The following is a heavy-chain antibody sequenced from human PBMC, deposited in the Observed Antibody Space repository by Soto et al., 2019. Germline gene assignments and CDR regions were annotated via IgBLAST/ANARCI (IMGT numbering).Heavy chain of an antibody. D-gene: IGHD1-26*01. CDR1: GYTLTELS. CDR2: FDPEDGET. Sequence: ASVKVSCKVSGYTLTELSMHWVRQAPGKGLEWMGGFDPEDGETVYAQKFQGRVTMTEDTSTDTAYMELSSLRPEDTAVYYCATERIVGAKNGMDVWGHGTTVTVSS. CDR3: ATERIVGAKNGMDV. V-gene: IGHV1-24*01. J-gene: IGHJ6*02.